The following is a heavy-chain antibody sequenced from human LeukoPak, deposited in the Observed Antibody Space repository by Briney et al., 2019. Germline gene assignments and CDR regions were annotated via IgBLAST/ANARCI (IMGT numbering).Heavy chain of an antibody. V-gene: IGHV4-59*01. Sequence: PSETLSLTCSVSGGSISTYYWSWIRQPPGKGLEWIGYSYNRGTTNYNPSLKSRVTISVDRSKNQFSLSLTSVTAADTAVYYCARERASAGPHFEHWGRGILVTVSS. CDR1: GGSISTYY. J-gene: IGHJ4*02. CDR2: SYNRGTT. D-gene: IGHD6-13*01. CDR3: ARERASAGPHFEH.